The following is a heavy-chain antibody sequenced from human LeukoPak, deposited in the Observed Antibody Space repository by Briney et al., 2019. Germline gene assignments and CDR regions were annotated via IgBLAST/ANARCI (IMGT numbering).Heavy chain of an antibody. Sequence: GRSLRLSCAASGFTFTTYGMHWVRQAPGKGLEWVAVISYDGSDDFYADSVKGRFTISRDNSKNTLYLQMNSLRPEDTAVYYCAKSLLLRYFDRVPGRGHDAFDFWGQGTMVTVSS. CDR3: AKSLLLRYFDRVPGRGHDAFDF. V-gene: IGHV3-30*18. CDR2: ISYDGSDD. J-gene: IGHJ3*01. CDR1: GFTFTTYG. D-gene: IGHD3-9*01.